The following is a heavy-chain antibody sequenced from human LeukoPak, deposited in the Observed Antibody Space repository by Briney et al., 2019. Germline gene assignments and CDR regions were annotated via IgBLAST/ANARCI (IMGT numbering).Heavy chain of an antibody. CDR3: AKAEYGGNYKPFDF. V-gene: IGHV3-43*02. D-gene: IGHD4-23*01. CDR2: VSGDGGTT. Sequence: GGSLRLSCAASGFTFDDYAMHWVSQPPGKGLEWVSLVSGDGGTTYYADSVKGRFTISRDHINNSLYLYLDSLRAEDTAFYYCAKAEYGGNYKPFDFWGQGTLVTVSS. J-gene: IGHJ4*02. CDR1: GFTFDDYA.